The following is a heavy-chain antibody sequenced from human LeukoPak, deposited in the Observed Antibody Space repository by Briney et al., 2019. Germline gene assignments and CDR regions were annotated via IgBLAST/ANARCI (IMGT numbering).Heavy chain of an antibody. J-gene: IGHJ5*02. D-gene: IGHD3-10*01. CDR3: ARAYYGSGRGGWFDP. CDR1: GGSITGYY. Sequence: PSETLSLTCTVSGGSITGYYWSWIRQPPGRGLEWIGYVHFSGTTSFNPSLKSRVTISVDTSKNQFSLRLSSVTAADTAVYYCARAYYGSGRGGWFDPWGQGTLVTVSS. CDR2: VHFSGTT. V-gene: IGHV4-59*01.